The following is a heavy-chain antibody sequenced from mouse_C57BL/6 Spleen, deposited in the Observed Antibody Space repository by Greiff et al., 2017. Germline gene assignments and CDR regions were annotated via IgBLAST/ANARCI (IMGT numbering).Heavy chain of an antibody. J-gene: IGHJ2*01. V-gene: IGHV1-82*01. CDR2: IYPGDGDT. CDR3: ARGVNYYGSSLYFDY. CDR1: GYAFSSSW. D-gene: IGHD1-1*01. Sequence: VQLQQSGPELVKPGASVKISCKASGYAFSSSWMNWVKQRPGKGLEWIGRIYPGDGDTNYNGKFKGKATLTADKSSSTAYMQLSSLTSEDSAVYFCARGVNYYGSSLYFDYWGQGTTLTVSS.